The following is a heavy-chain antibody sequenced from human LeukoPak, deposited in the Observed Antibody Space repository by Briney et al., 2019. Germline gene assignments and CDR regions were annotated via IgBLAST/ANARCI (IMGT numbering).Heavy chain of an antibody. CDR2: INHSGST. CDR1: GGSFSGYY. CDR3: ARDLYYYDSSGYCFDY. Sequence: KPSETLSLTCAVYGGSFSGYYWSWIRQPPGKGLEWIGEINHSGSTNYNPSLKSRVTISVGTSKNQFSLKLSSVTAADTAVYYCARDLYYYDSSGYCFDYWGQGTLVTVSS. J-gene: IGHJ4*02. V-gene: IGHV4-34*01. D-gene: IGHD3-22*01.